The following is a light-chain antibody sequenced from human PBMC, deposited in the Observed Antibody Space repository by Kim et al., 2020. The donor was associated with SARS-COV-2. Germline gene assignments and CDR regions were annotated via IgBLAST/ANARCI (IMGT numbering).Light chain of an antibody. CDR1: NMGSKN. CDR3: QVWDSSTAWV. J-gene: IGLJ3*02. CDR2: RDS. Sequence: VALGQTARITCGGNNMGSKNVPWYQQKPGQAPVLVIYRDSNRPSGIPERFSGSNSGNTATLTISRAQAGDEADYYCQVWDSSTAWVFGGGTQLTVL. V-gene: IGLV3-9*01.